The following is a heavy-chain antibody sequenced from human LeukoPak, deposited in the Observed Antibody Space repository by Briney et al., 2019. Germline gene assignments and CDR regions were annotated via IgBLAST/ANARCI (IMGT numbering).Heavy chain of an antibody. D-gene: IGHD3-10*01. Sequence: GESLKISCKGSGYNFTSYWIGWVRQMPGKGLEWMGIIYPGDSDTRYSPSFQGQVTISADKSISTAYLQWSSLKASDTAMYYCARRVTMVRGAVVWFDPWGQGTLVTVSS. CDR3: ARRVTMVRGAVVWFDP. J-gene: IGHJ5*02. V-gene: IGHV5-51*01. CDR2: IYPGDSDT. CDR1: GYNFTSYW.